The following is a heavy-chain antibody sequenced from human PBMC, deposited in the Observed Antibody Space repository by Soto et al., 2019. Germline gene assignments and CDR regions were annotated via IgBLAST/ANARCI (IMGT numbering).Heavy chain of an antibody. CDR1: GYTFTSYA. CDR2: INAGNGNT. D-gene: IGHD6-13*01. V-gene: IGHV1-3*01. J-gene: IGHJ4*02. Sequence: QVQLVQSGAEVKKPGASVKVSCKASGYTFTSYAMHWVRQAPGQRLEWMGWINAGNGNTKYSQKLQGRVTITRDTSASTAYMELSSLRSEDTAVYYCAAIIAAAGAFDYWGQGTLVTVSS. CDR3: AAIIAAAGAFDY.